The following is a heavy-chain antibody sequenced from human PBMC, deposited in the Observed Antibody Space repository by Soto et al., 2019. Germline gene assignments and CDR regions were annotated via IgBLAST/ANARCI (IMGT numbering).Heavy chain of an antibody. V-gene: IGHV2-26*01. CDR3: ARMEEGYYDATYYDILTGWHFDY. CDR1: GFSLSNARMG. CDR2: IFSNDEK. J-gene: IGHJ4*02. Sequence: QVTLKESVPVLVKPTETLTLTCTVSGFSLSNARMGVSWIRQPPGKALEWLAHIFSNDEKSYSTSLKSRLTISTDTSKSQMVITMTNMDHVDTATYYCARMEEGYYDATYYDILTGWHFDYWGQGTLVTVSS. D-gene: IGHD3-9*01.